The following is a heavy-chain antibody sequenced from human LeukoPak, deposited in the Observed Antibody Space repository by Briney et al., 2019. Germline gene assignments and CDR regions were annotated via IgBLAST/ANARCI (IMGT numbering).Heavy chain of an antibody. Sequence: GASVKVSCKASGYTIIGYNMHWVRHAPRQGLEWVGRINPNSGGTNYAQKFQGRVTMTRDTSISTAYMELSRLRSDDTAVYYCARADCSSTSCLNAFDIWGQGTMVTVSS. CDR3: ARADCSSTSCLNAFDI. J-gene: IGHJ3*02. CDR1: GYTIIGYN. V-gene: IGHV1-2*06. D-gene: IGHD2-2*01. CDR2: INPNSGGT.